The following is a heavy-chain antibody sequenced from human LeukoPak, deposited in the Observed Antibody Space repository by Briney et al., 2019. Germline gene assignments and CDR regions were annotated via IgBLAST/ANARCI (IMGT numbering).Heavy chain of an antibody. V-gene: IGHV3-74*01. D-gene: IGHD2-2*01. Sequence: GGSLRLSCAASGFTFSNYWMHWVRQAPGKGLVWVSRINSDGINTSYADSVKGRFTISRDNAKNTLNLQMNSLRAEDTAVYYCARGGSSLYAFDIWGQGTMVTVSS. CDR1: GFTFSNYW. J-gene: IGHJ3*02. CDR3: ARGGSSLYAFDI. CDR2: INSDGINT.